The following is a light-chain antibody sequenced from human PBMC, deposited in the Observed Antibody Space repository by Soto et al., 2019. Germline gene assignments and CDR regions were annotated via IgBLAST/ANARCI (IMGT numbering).Light chain of an antibody. CDR1: QSVSSSY. CDR3: PQYGTSPIT. CDR2: GAS. V-gene: IGKV3-20*01. J-gene: IGKJ5*01. Sequence: EIVLTQSPDTLSLSPEEGATLSCRASQSVSSSYLAWYQQRPGQAPRLLIYGASSRATGIPDRFSGSGSGTDFTLTISRLEPEDFAVYYCPQYGTSPITFGHGTRLE.